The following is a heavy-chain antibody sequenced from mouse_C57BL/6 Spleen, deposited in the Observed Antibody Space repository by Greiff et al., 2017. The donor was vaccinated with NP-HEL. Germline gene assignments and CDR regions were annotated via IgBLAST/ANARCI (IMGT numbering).Heavy chain of an antibody. CDR2: IYPGSGNT. D-gene: IGHD1-1*01. CDR1: GYTFTDYY. Sequence: QVQLQQSGAELVRPGASVKLSCKASGYTFTDYYINWVKQRPGQGLEWIARIYPGSGNTYYNEKFKGKATLTAEKSSSTAYMQLSSLTSEDSAVYFCARGPTVVATLYWFDYWGQGTTLTVSS. J-gene: IGHJ2*01. V-gene: IGHV1-76*01. CDR3: ARGPTVVATLYWFDY.